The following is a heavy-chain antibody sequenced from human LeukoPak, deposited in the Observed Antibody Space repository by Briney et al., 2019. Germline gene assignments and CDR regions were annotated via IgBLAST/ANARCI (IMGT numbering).Heavy chain of an antibody. CDR3: ARHSYTTSPILKVVRYTYFDP. V-gene: IGHV4-39*07. CDR2: MYYSRST. CDR1: AGFTTVSDYY. D-gene: IGHD2-15*01. J-gene: IGHJ5*02. Sequence: TLSLTSTLSAGFTTVSDYYCGWIRQPPVKGLEWIGLMYYSRSTCYNPSLKNRVTILVDMSKNQFSLSLSSVTAADTAVYFCARHSYTTSPILKVVRYTYFDPWGQGTLVTVSS.